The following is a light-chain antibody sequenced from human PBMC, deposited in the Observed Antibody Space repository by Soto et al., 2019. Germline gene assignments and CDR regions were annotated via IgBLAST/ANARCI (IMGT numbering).Light chain of an antibody. CDR3: SSYTNSSTLLYV. CDR2: EVS. J-gene: IGLJ1*01. Sequence: QSVLTQPASVSGSPGQSITISCTGTSSDVGGYNYVSWYQQHPGKAPKLMIYEVSNRPSGVSNRLSGSKSGNTASLTISGLQAEDEADYYCSSYTNSSTLLYVFGTGTKLTVL. V-gene: IGLV2-14*01. CDR1: SSDVGGYNY.